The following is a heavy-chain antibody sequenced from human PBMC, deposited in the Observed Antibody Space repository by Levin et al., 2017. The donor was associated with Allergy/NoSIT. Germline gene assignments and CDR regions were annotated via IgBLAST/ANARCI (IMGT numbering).Heavy chain of an antibody. CDR1: GYTFTSYD. J-gene: IGHJ3*02. D-gene: IGHD6-19*01. CDR3: ARGRSSGWYADGAFDS. CDR2: MNPNSGNT. V-gene: IGHV1-8*01. Sequence: ASVKVSCKASGYTFTSYDINWVRQATGQGLEWMGWMNPNSGNTGYAQKFQGRVTMTRNTSISTAYMELSSLRSEDTAVYYCARGRSSGWYADGAFDSWGQGTMVTVSS.